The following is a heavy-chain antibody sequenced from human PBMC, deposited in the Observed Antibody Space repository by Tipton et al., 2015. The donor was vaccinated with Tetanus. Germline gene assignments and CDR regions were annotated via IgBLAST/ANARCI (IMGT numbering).Heavy chain of an antibody. J-gene: IGHJ4*02. CDR2: MSYSGRT. CDR3: ARLTEVVSLSGWAFDF. D-gene: IGHD2-15*01. Sequence: LRLSCTVSGGSISSSSYYWGWIRQPPGKGLEWIGSMSYSGRTYYNPSLKSRVTTFVDTSKNRFSLRLNSMTAADAGVYYCARLTEVVSLSGWAFDFWGQGALVTVSS. V-gene: IGHV4-39*02. CDR1: GGSISSSSYY.